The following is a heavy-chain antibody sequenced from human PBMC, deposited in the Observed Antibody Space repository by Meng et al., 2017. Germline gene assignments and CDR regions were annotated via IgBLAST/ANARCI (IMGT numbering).Heavy chain of an antibody. J-gene: IGHJ4*02. CDR3: ASYYGSGSYTLY. Sequence: GSLRLSCTVSGYSISSGYYWGWIRQPPGKGLEWIGSIYHSGSTYYNPSLKSRVTISVDTSKNQFSLKLSSVTAADTAVYYCASYYGSGSYTLYWGQGTLVTVSS. CDR2: IYHSGST. D-gene: IGHD3-10*01. CDR1: GYSISSGYY. V-gene: IGHV4-38-2*02.